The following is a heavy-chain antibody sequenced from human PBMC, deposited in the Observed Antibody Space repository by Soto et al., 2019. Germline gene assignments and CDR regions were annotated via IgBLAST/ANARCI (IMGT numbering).Heavy chain of an antibody. D-gene: IGHD2-2*01. CDR1: GGSFSGYY. CDR2: INHSGST. CDR3: ARAEDIVVVPAAIRAGCNWFDP. J-gene: IGHJ5*02. V-gene: IGHV4-34*01. Sequence: PSETLSLTCAVYGGSFSGYYWSWIRQPPGKGLEWIGEINHSGSTNYNPSLKSRVTISVDTSKNQFSLKLSSVTAADTAVYYCARAEDIVVVPAAIRAGCNWFDPWGQGTLVTVSS.